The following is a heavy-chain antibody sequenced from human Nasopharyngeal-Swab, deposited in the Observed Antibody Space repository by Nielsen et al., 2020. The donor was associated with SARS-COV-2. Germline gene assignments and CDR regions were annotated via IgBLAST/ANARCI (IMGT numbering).Heavy chain of an antibody. CDR2: IWYDGSNK. D-gene: IGHD3-16*01. J-gene: IGHJ4*02. CDR1: GFTFSSYG. CDR3: ARDSNYDYVWGSYGTTLGY. V-gene: IGHV3-33*01. Sequence: GGSLRLSCAASGFTFSSYGMHWVRQAPGKGLEWVAVIWYDGSNKYYADSVKGRFTISRDNSKNTLYLQMNSLRAEDTAVYYCARDSNYDYVWGSYGTTLGYWGQGTLVTVSS.